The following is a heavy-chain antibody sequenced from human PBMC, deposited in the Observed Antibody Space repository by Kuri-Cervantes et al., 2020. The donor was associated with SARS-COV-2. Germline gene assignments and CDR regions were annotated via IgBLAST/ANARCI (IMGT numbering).Heavy chain of an antibody. J-gene: IGHJ6*03. CDR2: IYTGGTT. V-gene: IGHV3-53*05. Sequence: GGSLRLSCAASGFTVSSNYMSWVRQASGKGLEWVSIIYTGGTTHYADSVKGRFTISRDNSKNSLYLQMNSLRAEDSALYYCAKEGGTIYMDVWGKGTTVTVSS. CDR3: AKEGGTIYMDV. CDR1: GFTVSSNY. D-gene: IGHD2-15*01.